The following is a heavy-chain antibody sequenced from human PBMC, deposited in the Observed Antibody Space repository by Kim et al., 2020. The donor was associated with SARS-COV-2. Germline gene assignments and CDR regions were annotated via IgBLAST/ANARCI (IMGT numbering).Heavy chain of an antibody. CDR3: ARGKSAVAGTTSALYYFDY. J-gene: IGHJ4*02. V-gene: IGHV4-34*01. CDR2: INHSGST. D-gene: IGHD6-19*01. Sequence: SETLSLTCAVYGGSFSGYYWSWIRQPPGKGLEWIGEINHSGSTNYNPSLKSRVTISVDTSKNQFSLKLSSVTAADTAVYYCARGKSAVAGTTSALYYFDYWGQGTLVTVSS. CDR1: GGSFSGYY.